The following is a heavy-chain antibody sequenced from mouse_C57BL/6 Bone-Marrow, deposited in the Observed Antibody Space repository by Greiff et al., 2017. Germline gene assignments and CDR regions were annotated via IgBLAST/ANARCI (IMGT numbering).Heavy chain of an antibody. CDR3: ARGYDYNYYAMDD. J-gene: IGHJ4*01. V-gene: IGHV1-50*01. D-gene: IGHD2-4*01. CDR2: IDPSASYT. Sequence: QVPLQQPGAELVKPGASVKLSCKASGYTFTSYWMQWVKQRPGQGLEWIGEIDPSASYTTYNHKFKGKATLTVDPSSSTAYVQLSSLTSEDSAVYYWARGYDYNYYAMDDWGQGTSVTVSS. CDR1: GYTFTSYW.